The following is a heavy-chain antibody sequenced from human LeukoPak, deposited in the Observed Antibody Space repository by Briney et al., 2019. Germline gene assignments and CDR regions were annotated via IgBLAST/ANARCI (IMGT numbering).Heavy chain of an antibody. Sequence: SESLSLTCTVSGGSISSYYWSWIRQPPGKGLEWIGYIYYSGSTNYNPSLKSRVTISVDTSKNQFSLKLSSVTAADTAVYYCARGRPKGYCSSTSCYTVNWSDPWGQGTLVTVSS. CDR1: GGSISSYY. CDR2: IYYSGST. J-gene: IGHJ5*02. CDR3: ARGRPKGYCSSTSCYTVNWSDP. D-gene: IGHD2-2*02. V-gene: IGHV4-59*12.